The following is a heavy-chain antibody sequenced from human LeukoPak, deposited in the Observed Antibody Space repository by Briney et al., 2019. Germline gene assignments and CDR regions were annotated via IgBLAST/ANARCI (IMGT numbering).Heavy chain of an antibody. CDR1: GGTFSSHT. Sequence: GASVKVSCKASGGTFSSHTISWVRQAPGQGLEWMGRIIPILGIANYAQKFQGRVTITADKSTSTAYMELSSLRSEDTAVYYCARGEDYDYVWGSYRYTFFDYWGQGTLVTVSS. V-gene: IGHV1-69*02. CDR3: ARGEDYDYVWGSYRYTFFDY. CDR2: IIPILGIA. J-gene: IGHJ4*02. D-gene: IGHD3-16*02.